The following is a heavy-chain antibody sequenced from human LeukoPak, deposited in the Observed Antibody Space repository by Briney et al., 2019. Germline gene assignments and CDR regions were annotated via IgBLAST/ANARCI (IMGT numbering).Heavy chain of an antibody. CDR2: IRGSSSTI. V-gene: IGHV3-48*02. D-gene: IGHD5-12*01. Sequence: GGSLRLSCAASGFTFSNYIMNWVRQAPGKGLEWVSYIRGSSSTIYYADSVKGRFTLSRDNAKNSLHLQMNSLRDEDTAVYYCARGDIVAMDYWGQGTLVTVSS. J-gene: IGHJ4*02. CDR3: ARGDIVAMDY. CDR1: GFTFSNYI.